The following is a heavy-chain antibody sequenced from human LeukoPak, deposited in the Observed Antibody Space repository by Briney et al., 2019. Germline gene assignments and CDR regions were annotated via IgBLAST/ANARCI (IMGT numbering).Heavy chain of an antibody. D-gene: IGHD6-13*01. J-gene: IGHJ3*01. CDR3: AKARIAAAGTGAFDV. CDR1: GSTVSSYG. V-gene: IGHV3-23*01. Sequence: GGSLRLSCAVSGSTVSSYGMTWVRQAPGKGLEWVSAFSATDGSAQYAESVKGRFTISRDNSKNSLYLQMNSLRDEDTAVYYCAKARIAAAGTGAFDVWGQGTMVTVSS. CDR2: FSATDGSA.